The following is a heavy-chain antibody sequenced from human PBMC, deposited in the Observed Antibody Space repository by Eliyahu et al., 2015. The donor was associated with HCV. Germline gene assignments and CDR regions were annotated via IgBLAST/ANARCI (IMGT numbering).Heavy chain of an antibody. CDR2: INPDSGAT. CDR3: ARDRNVGRSWYSWFDP. Sequence: QVQLVQSGAEVKKPGASLKVSCXASGYSFSGYYIHWVRQAPGQGLEWLGWINPDSGATKYSQKFQGRVSMTSDTSTNTAYMELTSLRSSDTAVYYCARDRNVGRSWYSWFDPWGQGTLVSVSS. J-gene: IGHJ5*02. V-gene: IGHV1-2*02. D-gene: IGHD2/OR15-2a*01. CDR1: GYSFSGYY.